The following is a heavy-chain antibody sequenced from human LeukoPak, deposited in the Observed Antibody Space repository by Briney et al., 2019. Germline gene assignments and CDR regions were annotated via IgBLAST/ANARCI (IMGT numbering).Heavy chain of an antibody. CDR3: AKDSLADIGY. V-gene: IGHV3-30*02. J-gene: IGHJ4*02. Sequence: GGSLRLSCAASGFIFSTYGMYWVRQAPGKGLEWVAFIRHDGSIKNYADSVKGRSTISRDNSKNTLYLQMNSLRAEDTAVYYCAKDSLADIGYWGQGTLVTVSS. D-gene: IGHD3-16*01. CDR1: GFIFSTYG. CDR2: IRHDGSIK.